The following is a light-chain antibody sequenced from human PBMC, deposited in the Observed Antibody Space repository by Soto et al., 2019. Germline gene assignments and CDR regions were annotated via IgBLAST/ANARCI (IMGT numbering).Light chain of an antibody. Sequence: RVMTQSPVTLSVSPGERVTLSCRASQAISNNLAWYQQKPGQAPRLLILDASDRATGIPARFSGSGSGTNFTLTISSLEPEDFAVYYCQQRSNWPPVTFGGGTKVEIK. CDR3: QQRSNWPPVT. J-gene: IGKJ4*01. V-gene: IGKV3-11*01. CDR1: QAISNN. CDR2: DAS.